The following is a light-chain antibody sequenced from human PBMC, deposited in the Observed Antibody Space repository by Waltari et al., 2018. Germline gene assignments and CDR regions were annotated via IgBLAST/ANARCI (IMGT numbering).Light chain of an antibody. CDR1: SLRSYY. Sequence: SSELTQDPAVSVAMGQTLRITCQRDSLRSYYASWYQQRPGQAPILVMYDKNNRPSGVPDRFSGSSSHNTASLTIPGAQAEDEASYYCHSRDASGVAGSFGGGTKLTVL. CDR2: DKN. J-gene: IGLJ2*01. V-gene: IGLV3-19*01. CDR3: HSRDASGVAGS.